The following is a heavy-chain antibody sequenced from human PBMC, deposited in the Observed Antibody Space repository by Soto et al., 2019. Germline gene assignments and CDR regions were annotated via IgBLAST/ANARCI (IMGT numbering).Heavy chain of an antibody. Sequence: ASVKVSCKASGYTFTSYGISWVRQAPGQGLEWMGWISAYNGNTNYAQKLQGRVTMTTDTSTSTAYMELRSLRSDDTAVYYCARFGAKTYYDFWSGYPSPQNYYYGMDVWGQGTTVTVSS. J-gene: IGHJ6*02. D-gene: IGHD3-3*01. CDR3: ARFGAKTYYDFWSGYPSPQNYYYGMDV. V-gene: IGHV1-18*04. CDR2: ISAYNGNT. CDR1: GYTFTSYG.